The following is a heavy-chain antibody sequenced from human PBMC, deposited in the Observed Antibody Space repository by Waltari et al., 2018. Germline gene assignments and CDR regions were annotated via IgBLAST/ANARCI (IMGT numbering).Heavy chain of an antibody. J-gene: IGHJ3*02. V-gene: IGHV1-69-2*01. CDR3: ATVREGSEGDAFDI. CDR1: GYTFTDYY. D-gene: IGHD1-26*01. Sequence: EVQLVQSGAEVKKPGATVKISCKASGYTFTDYYMHWVQQAPGKGLEWMGRVDPEDGETIHAEKFQGRVTITADTSTDTAYMELSSLISEDTAVYYCATVREGSEGDAFDIWGQGTMVTVSS. CDR2: VDPEDGET.